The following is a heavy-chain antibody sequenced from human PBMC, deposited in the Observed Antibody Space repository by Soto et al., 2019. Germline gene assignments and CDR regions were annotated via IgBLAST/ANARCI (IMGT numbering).Heavy chain of an antibody. J-gene: IGHJ4*02. CDR3: ARSGCVSILGSLDY. D-gene: IGHD3-22*01. CDR1: GGSISSGDW. V-gene: IGHV4-4*02. CDR2: IYSRGST. Sequence: QVKLKESGPGLVKPSGTLSLTCAVSGGSISSGDWCWSWVRQSPGKGLEWIGEIYSRGSTTYNPSLKSRVTISADKSENQFSLRLSSVTAADTAVYYCARSGCVSILGSLDYWGQGTLVTVSS.